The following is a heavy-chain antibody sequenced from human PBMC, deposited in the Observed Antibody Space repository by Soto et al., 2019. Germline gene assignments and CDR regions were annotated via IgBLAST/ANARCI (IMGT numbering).Heavy chain of an antibody. Sequence: QVQLVQSGAEVKKPGASVKVSCKASGYTFTSYAMNWVRQAPGQRLEWMGWINGATDNTKYSQKFQGSFTITRDTTASTAYMELTSLTSKDTAVDSCARGWYYDYWSGHRGFEIWGQGTMVTVSS. CDR2: INGATDNT. CDR3: ARGWYYDYWSGHRGFEI. CDR1: GYTFTSYA. D-gene: IGHD3-3*01. J-gene: IGHJ3*02. V-gene: IGHV1-3*01.